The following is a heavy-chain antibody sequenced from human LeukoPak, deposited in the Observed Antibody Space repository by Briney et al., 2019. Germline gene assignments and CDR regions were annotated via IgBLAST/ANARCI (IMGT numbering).Heavy chain of an antibody. V-gene: IGHV3-7*01. CDR3: ARVDYGGEGAFDI. CDR2: IKQDGSEK. Sequence: GGSLRLSCAASGFTFSSYAMSWVRQAPGKGLEWVANIKQDGSEKYYVDSVKGRFTISRDNAKNSLYLQMNSLRAEDTAVYYCARVDYGGEGAFDIWGQGTMVTVSS. J-gene: IGHJ3*02. D-gene: IGHD4-23*01. CDR1: GFTFSSYA.